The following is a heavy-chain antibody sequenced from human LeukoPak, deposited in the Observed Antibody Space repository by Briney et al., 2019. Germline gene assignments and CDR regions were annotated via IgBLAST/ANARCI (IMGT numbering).Heavy chain of an antibody. CDR1: GFTFSSYS. Sequence: GGSLRLSCAASGFTFSSYSMNWVRQAPGKGLERVSSISSSSSYIYYADSVKGRFTISRDNAKNSLYLQMNSLRAEDTAAYYCARDRTYYYDSSDYGMDVWGQGTTVTVSS. V-gene: IGHV3-21*01. CDR2: ISSSSSYI. J-gene: IGHJ6*02. D-gene: IGHD3-22*01. CDR3: ARDRTYYYDSSDYGMDV.